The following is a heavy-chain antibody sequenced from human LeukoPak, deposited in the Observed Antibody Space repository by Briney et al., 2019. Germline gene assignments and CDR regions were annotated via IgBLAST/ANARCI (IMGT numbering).Heavy chain of an antibody. CDR2: ISSSGSTI. V-gene: IGHV3-48*03. CDR1: GFTFSSYE. Sequence: GGYLRLSCAASGFTFSSYEMNWVRQAPGQGLEWVSYISSSGSTIYYADSVKGRFTISRDNAKNSLYLQMNSLRAEDTAVYYCARSADYLHDAFDIWGQGTMVTVSS. D-gene: IGHD4-11*01. CDR3: ARSADYLHDAFDI. J-gene: IGHJ3*02.